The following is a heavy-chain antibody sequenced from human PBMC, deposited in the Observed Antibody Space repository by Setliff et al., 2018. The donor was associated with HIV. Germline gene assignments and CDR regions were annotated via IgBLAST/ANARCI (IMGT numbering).Heavy chain of an antibody. CDR1: GGSISGHY. J-gene: IGHJ4*02. CDR3: ATYAGNGGGKGY. D-gene: IGHD2-21*01. V-gene: IGHV4-4*07. Sequence: SETLSLTCTVSGGSISGHYWSWIRQPAGKGLEWIGQTYSSGSTKCNPSLKSRVTISVDTSKNQFSLTLSSVTAADTAMYYCATYAGNGGGKGYWGQGTLVTVSS. CDR2: TYSSGST.